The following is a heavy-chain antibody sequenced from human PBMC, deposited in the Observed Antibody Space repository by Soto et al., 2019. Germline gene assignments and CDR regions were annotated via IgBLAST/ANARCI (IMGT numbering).Heavy chain of an antibody. V-gene: IGHV4-59*01. Sequence: SETLSLTCTVSGGSISSYYWSWIRQPQGKGLEWIGYIYYSGSTNYNPSLKSRVTISVDTSKNQFSLKLSSVTAADTAVYYCAREGYCSGGSCYSVGWFDPWGQGTLVTVSS. D-gene: IGHD2-15*01. CDR2: IYYSGST. CDR1: GGSISSYY. CDR3: AREGYCSGGSCYSVGWFDP. J-gene: IGHJ5*02.